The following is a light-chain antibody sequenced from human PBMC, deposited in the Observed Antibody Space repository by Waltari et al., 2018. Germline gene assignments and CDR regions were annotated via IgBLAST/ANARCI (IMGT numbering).Light chain of an antibody. CDR1: NLANKY. Sequence: SYEVTPPPSVSVSPGQTASITCSGDNLANKYLYWYQQKAGQSPALVIYQDSKRPSGIPERFSGSNSGNTATLTISGTQALDEADYYCQAWDSSRGYVFGTGTKVTVL. V-gene: IGLV3-1*01. CDR3: QAWDSSRGYV. CDR2: QDS. J-gene: IGLJ1*01.